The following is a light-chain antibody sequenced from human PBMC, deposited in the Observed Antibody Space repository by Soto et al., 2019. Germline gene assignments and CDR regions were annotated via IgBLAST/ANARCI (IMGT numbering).Light chain of an antibody. V-gene: IGKV1-5*01. Sequence: DIRLTQSAATLSVSVGDRVTMTWRASQSISSWLAWYQQKPGKAPKLLIYDASSLESGVPSRFSGSGSGTEFTLTISSLQPDDFATYDCQQYNSYQITFGQGTRLEIK. CDR1: QSISSW. CDR2: DAS. J-gene: IGKJ5*01. CDR3: QQYNSYQIT.